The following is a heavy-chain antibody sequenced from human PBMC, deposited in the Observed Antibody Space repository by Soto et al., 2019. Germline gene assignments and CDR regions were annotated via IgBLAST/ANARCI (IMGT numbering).Heavy chain of an antibody. CDR2: IYYSGST. J-gene: IGHJ4*02. V-gene: IGHV4-30-4*01. Sequence: QVQLQESGPGLVKPSQTLSLTCTVSGGSISSGDYYWSWIRQPPGKGLEWIGYIYYSGSTYYNPSLKGRVTISVDTSKNQFSLKLSSVTAADTAVYYCASNEAYYYGSGSFDYWGQGTLVTVSS. CDR1: GGSISSGDYY. D-gene: IGHD3-10*01. CDR3: ASNEAYYYGSGSFDY.